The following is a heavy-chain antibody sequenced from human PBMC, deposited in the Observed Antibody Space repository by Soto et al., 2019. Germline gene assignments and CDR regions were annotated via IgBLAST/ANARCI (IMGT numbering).Heavy chain of an antibody. J-gene: IGHJ5*02. CDR2: INHSGST. D-gene: IGHD6-13*01. Sequence: KASETLSLTCAVYGGSFSGYYWSWIRQPPGKGLEWIGEINHSGSTNYNPSLKSRVTISVDTSKNQFSLKLSSVTAADTAVYYCARIVKSSWYMLNWFDPWGQGTLVTVSS. CDR3: ARIVKSSWYMLNWFDP. V-gene: IGHV4-34*01. CDR1: GGSFSGYY.